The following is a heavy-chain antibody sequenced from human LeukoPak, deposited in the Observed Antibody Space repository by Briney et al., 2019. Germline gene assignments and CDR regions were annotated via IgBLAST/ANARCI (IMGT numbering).Heavy chain of an antibody. CDR2: IHPSTGNP. V-gene: IGHV7-4-1*02. Sequence: ASVKVSCKTSGYTFTNYAMNWVRQAPGQGLEWMGWIHPSTGNPTYAQGFTGRFVFSLDTSVSTAYLQISSLKAEDTAVYYCARDLLEGHYDILTGSNWFDPWGQGTLVTVSS. CDR3: ARDLLEGHYDILTGSNWFDP. CDR1: GYTFTNYA. D-gene: IGHD3-9*01. J-gene: IGHJ5*02.